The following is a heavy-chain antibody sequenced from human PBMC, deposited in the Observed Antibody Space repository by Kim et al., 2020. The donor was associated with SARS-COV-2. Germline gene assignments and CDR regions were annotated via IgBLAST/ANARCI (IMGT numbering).Heavy chain of an antibody. CDR3: ARFVLWFGGENLRYAFDI. Sequence: GESLKISCKGSGYSFTSYWISWVRQMPGKGLEWMGRIDPSDSYTNYSPSFQGHVTISADKSISTAYLQWSSLKASDTAMYYCARFVLWFGGENLRYAFDIWGQGTMVTVSS. CDR2: IDPSDSYT. D-gene: IGHD3-10*01. V-gene: IGHV5-10-1*01. J-gene: IGHJ3*02. CDR1: GYSFTSYW.